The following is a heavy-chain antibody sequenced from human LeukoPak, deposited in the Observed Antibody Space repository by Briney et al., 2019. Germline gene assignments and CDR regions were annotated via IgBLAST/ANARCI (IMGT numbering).Heavy chain of an antibody. CDR1: GGSISSYY. CDR3: ARIQHSDGAFDI. CDR2: IYYSGST. D-gene: IGHD5-18*01. Sequence: PSETLSLTCTVSGGSISSYYWSWIRQHPGKGLEWIGYIYYSGSTYYNPSLKSRVTISVDTSKNQFSLKLSSVTAADTAVYYCARIQHSDGAFDIWGQGTMVTVSS. J-gene: IGHJ3*02. V-gene: IGHV4-59*06.